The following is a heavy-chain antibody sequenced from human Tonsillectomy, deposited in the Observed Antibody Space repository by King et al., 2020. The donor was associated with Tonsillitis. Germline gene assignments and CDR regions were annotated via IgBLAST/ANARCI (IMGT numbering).Heavy chain of an antibody. CDR2: ISGNGLST. V-gene: IGHV3-64*01. J-gene: IGHJ5*02. Sequence: VQLVESGGGLVQPGGSLRLSCAASGFTFSSYPMHWVRQAPGKGLEYVSTISGNGLSTYYANSVKVRFTISRDNSKNTLYLQMGSLGAEDMAVYYCARDFSSSWSNWFDPWGQGTLVTVSS. CDR1: GFTFSSYP. CDR3: ARDFSSSWSNWFDP. D-gene: IGHD6-13*01.